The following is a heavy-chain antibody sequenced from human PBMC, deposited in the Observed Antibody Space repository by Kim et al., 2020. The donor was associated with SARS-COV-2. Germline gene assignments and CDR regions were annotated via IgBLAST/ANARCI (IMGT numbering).Heavy chain of an antibody. D-gene: IGHD3-10*01. Sequence: GGSLRLSCAASGFTFSSYAMHWVRQAPGKGLEWVAVISYDGSNKYYADSVKGRFTISRDNSKNTLYLQMNSLRAEDTAVYYCARELKALITMVRGVIYWGQGTLVTVSS. V-gene: IGHV3-30*04. CDR1: GFTFSSYA. CDR3: ARELKALITMVRGVIY. J-gene: IGHJ4*02. CDR2: ISYDGSNK.